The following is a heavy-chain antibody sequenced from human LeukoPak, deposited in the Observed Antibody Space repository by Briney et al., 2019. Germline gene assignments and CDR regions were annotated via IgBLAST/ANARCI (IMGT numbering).Heavy chain of an antibody. CDR2: IYTSGST. V-gene: IGHV4-61*02. CDR3: ARGGGVVVPAVMAY. CDR1: GGSISRGSYY. J-gene: IGHJ4*02. D-gene: IGHD2-2*01. Sequence: SQTLSLTCTVSGGSISRGSYYWSWIRQPAGKGLEWIGRIYTSGSTNYNPSLKSRVTISVDTSKNQFSLKLSSVTAADTAVYYCARGGGVVVPAVMAYWGQGTLVTVSS.